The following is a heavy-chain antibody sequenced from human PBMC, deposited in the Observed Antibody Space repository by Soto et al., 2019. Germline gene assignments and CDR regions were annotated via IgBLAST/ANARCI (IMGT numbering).Heavy chain of an antibody. CDR3: ARSIAAAGPYYYYGMDV. V-gene: IGHV1-69*01. D-gene: IGHD6-13*01. J-gene: IGHJ6*02. CDR1: GGTFSSYA. CDR2: IIPIFGTA. Sequence: QVQLVQSGAEVKKPGSSVKVSCKASGGTFSSYAISWVRQAPGQGLEWMGGIIPIFGTANYAQKFQGRVTITADESTSTAYIELSSLRSEDTAVYYCARSIAAAGPYYYYGMDVWGQGTTVTVSS.